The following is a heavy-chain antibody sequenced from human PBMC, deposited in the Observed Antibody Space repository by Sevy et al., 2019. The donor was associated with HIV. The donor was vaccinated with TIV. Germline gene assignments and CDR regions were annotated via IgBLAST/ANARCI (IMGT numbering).Heavy chain of an antibody. V-gene: IGHV3-11*06. J-gene: IGHJ5*01. CDR1: AFIFSDFY. D-gene: IGHD3-10*01. CDR3: AREIREFLSPTSFDL. Sequence: GGSLRLSCEVSAFIFSDFYMSWIRQAPGKGLEWISFISSRSTYTNYTNSVKGRFTISRDNAKNSLYLQMDNLRVEDTAVYYCAREIREFLSPTSFDLWGQGTLVTVSS. CDR2: ISSRSTYT.